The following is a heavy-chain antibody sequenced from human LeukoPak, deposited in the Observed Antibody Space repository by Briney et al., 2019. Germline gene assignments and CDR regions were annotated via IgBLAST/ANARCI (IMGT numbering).Heavy chain of an antibody. CDR3: AREISELLWFGKVDWFDP. Sequence: GGSLRLSCAASGFTFDDYGMSWVRQAPGKGLEWVSGINWNGGSTGYADPVKGRFTISRDNAKNSLYLQMNSLRAEDTALYYCAREISELLWFGKVDWFDPWGQGTLVTVSS. CDR1: GFTFDDYG. CDR2: INWNGGST. J-gene: IGHJ5*02. V-gene: IGHV3-20*04. D-gene: IGHD3-10*01.